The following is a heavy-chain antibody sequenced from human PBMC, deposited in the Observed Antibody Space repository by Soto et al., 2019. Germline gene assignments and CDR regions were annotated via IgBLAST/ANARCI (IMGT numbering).Heavy chain of an antibody. V-gene: IGHV1-18*01. CDR3: ARWARYYDSSVALQH. CDR1: GYTFTSYG. CDR2: INAYNANT. D-gene: IGHD3-22*01. Sequence: QVQLVQSGAGVKKPGASVKVSCRASGYTFTSYGICWVRQARGHGLAWMGWINAYNANTKYAQKLQGRVTMTTDTTTSTACRELRSLRPDDTAVYYCARWARYYDSSVALQHWGQGTLFAVSS. J-gene: IGHJ1*01.